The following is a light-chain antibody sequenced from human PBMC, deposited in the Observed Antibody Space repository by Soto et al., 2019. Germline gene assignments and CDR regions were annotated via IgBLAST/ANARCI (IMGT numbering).Light chain of an antibody. V-gene: IGLV2-14*01. CDR1: SSDVGGYNY. CDR3: SSYTSSSTLV. CDR2: DVS. J-gene: IGLJ2*01. Sequence: QSVLTQPASVSGSPGQSITISCTGTSSDVGGYNYVSWYQQHPGKAPKVMIYDVSNRPLGVSNRFSGSKSGNTASLTISGLQVEDEADYYCSSYTSSSTLVFGGGTKLTVL.